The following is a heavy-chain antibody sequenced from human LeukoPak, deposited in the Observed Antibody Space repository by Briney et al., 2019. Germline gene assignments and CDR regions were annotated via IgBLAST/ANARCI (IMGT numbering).Heavy chain of an antibody. J-gene: IGHJ4*02. Sequence: GGSLRLSCTVSGFNFGDFAMSWVRQAPGKGLEWVSVFYSGDTTYCADSVRGRFTISRDNSKNMLYLQMNSLRAEDTAVYYCARRLLTGYYEFWGQGTLVTVSS. CDR3: ARRLLTGYYEF. V-gene: IGHV3-66*01. D-gene: IGHD3-9*01. CDR1: GFNFGDFA. CDR2: FYSGDTT.